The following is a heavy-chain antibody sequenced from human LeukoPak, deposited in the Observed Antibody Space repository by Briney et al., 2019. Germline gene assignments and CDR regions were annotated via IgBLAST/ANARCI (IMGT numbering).Heavy chain of an antibody. CDR1: VGTFSRYA. CDR2: IIPIFGTA. CDR3: ARAPTSRDGYNSEFDY. D-gene: IGHD5-24*01. Sequence: SVKVSCKASVGTFSRYAISGVRQAPGQGLEWMGGIIPIFGTANYAQKFQGRVTITTDESTSTAYMELSSLRSEDTAVYYCARAPTSRDGYNSEFDYWGQGTLVTVSS. V-gene: IGHV1-69*05. J-gene: IGHJ4*02.